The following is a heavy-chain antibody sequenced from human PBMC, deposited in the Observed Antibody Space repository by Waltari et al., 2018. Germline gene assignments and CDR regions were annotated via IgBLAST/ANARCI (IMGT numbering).Heavy chain of an antibody. CDR3: AIAQPLQNWFDP. D-gene: IGHD4-4*01. V-gene: IGHV4-34*01. Sequence: QEQLRQWGAGLLKPSETLSLTCAVYIESFSGYYWTWFRQPPGKGLEWIGEINDSGDTKYNASLKSRVTISVDTSKNQFSLKLNSVTAADTAVYYCAIAQPLQNWFDPWGQGTLVTVSS. J-gene: IGHJ5*02. CDR2: INDSGDT. CDR1: IESFSGYY.